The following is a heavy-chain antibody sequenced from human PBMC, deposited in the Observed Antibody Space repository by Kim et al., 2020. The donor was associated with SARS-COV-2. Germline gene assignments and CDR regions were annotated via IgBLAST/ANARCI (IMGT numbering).Heavy chain of an antibody. CDR2: IIPILGIA. CDR3: ARWEGSSRGLLPHTFDY. Sequence: SVNVSFKASGGTFSSYAISSVRQTPGQGLECMGRIIPILGIANYAQKFQGRVTITADKSTSTAYMELSSLRSEDTAVYYCARWEGSSRGLLPHTFDYWGQGTLVTVSS. V-gene: IGHV1-69*04. CDR1: GGTFSSYA. D-gene: IGHD2-2*01. J-gene: IGHJ4*02.